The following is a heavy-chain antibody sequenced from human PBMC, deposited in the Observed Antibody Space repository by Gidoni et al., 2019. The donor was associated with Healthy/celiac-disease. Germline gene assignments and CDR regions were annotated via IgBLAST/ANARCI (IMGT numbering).Heavy chain of an antibody. V-gene: IGHV4-59*01. Sequence: QVQLPESGPGLVTPSETLSLTCPVSGGSISSYYWRWIRQPPGKGLEWIGYIYYSGSTNYNPSLKSRVTISVDTSKNQFSLKLSSVTAADTAVYYCARGYYDSSGYYGASAYWYFDLWGRGTLVTVSS. CDR2: IYYSGST. D-gene: IGHD3-22*01. CDR3: ARGYYDSSGYYGASAYWYFDL. CDR1: GGSISSYY. J-gene: IGHJ2*01.